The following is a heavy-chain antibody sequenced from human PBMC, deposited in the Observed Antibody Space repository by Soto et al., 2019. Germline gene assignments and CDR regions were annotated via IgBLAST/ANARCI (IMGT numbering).Heavy chain of an antibody. CDR2: INHSGST. CDR3: ARGRSVGVATPYLDY. CDR1: GGSFSGYY. J-gene: IGHJ4*02. D-gene: IGHD5-12*01. V-gene: IGHV4-34*01. Sequence: PSETLSHTCAVYGGSFSGYYWSWIRQPPGKGLEWIGEINHSGSTNYNPSLKSRVTISVDTSKNQFSLKLSSVTAADTAVYYCARGRSVGVATPYLDYWGQGTLVTVSS.